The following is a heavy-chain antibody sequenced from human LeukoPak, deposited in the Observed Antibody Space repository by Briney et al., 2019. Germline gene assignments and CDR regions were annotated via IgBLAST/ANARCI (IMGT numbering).Heavy chain of an antibody. CDR1: GFTFSSFE. Sequence: VGSLRLSCAASGFTFSSFEMNWVRQAPGKGLAWISYIRSTGTTIYNADSVKGRFTISRDNAKNSLYLQMNSLRAEDTAVYYCGRSRGAGPGAHFDVWGQGTLVTVPS. CDR3: GRSRGAGPGAHFDV. CDR2: IRSTGTTI. J-gene: IGHJ4*02. D-gene: IGHD6-19*01. V-gene: IGHV3-48*03.